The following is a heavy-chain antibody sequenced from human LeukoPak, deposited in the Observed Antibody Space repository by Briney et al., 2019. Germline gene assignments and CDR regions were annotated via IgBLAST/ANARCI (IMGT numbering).Heavy chain of an antibody. V-gene: IGHV3-23*01. J-gene: IGHJ3*02. Sequence: GGSLRLSCAASGFIFSNYVMAWVRQAPGKGLEWVSGIGGSGDNTYYADSVKGRFTISRDNSKNTLYLQMNSLRAEDTAVYYCGKDPNGDYLGAFDIWGQGTMVTVSS. D-gene: IGHD2-8*01. CDR3: GKDPNGDYLGAFDI. CDR1: GFIFSNYV. CDR2: IGGSGDNT.